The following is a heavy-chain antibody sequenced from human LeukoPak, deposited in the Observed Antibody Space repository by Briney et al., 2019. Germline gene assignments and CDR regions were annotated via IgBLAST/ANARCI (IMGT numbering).Heavy chain of an antibody. D-gene: IGHD4/OR15-4a*01. Sequence: PGGSLRLSCAASGFTFSSYTMNWVRQAPGKGLEWVSSITSSSSFIYYADSVKGRFTISRDNAKNSVYLQMNSLRVEDTAVYYCASPIHDYGVAELWGQGTLVTVSS. V-gene: IGHV3-21*04. J-gene: IGHJ4*02. CDR2: ITSSSSFI. CDR1: GFTFSSYT. CDR3: ASPIHDYGVAEL.